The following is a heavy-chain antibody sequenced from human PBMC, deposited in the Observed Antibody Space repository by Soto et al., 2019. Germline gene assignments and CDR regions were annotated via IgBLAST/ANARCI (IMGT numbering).Heavy chain of an antibody. CDR2: IYSGGST. J-gene: IGHJ3*02. V-gene: IGHV3-53*01. CDR1: GLTVSNTY. D-gene: IGHD2-2*01. CDR3: ARELRSYHDAFDI. Sequence: HPGGSLRLSCAASGLTVSNTYMSWVRQAPGKGLEWVSVIYSGGSTYYADSVKGRFTISRDNSKNTLYLQMNSLRAEDTAVYYCARELRSYHDAFDIWGQGTMVTVSS.